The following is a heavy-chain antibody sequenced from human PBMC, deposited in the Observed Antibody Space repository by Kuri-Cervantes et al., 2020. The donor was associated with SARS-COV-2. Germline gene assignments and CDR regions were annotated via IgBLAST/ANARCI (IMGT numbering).Heavy chain of an antibody. CDR1: GYTFTCYD. D-gene: IGHD3-16*01. V-gene: IGHV1-2*07. CDR2: MSPNNGGT. J-gene: IGHJ3*01. CDR3: ARAGGKHFVVDVFDL. Sequence: SVKVSCKASGYTFTCYDIHWVRQAPGQGRQWMGWMSPNNGGTNYAHKHQGRVTMTRDTSISKAYMELSRLRSDHTAVYYCARAGGKHFVVDVFDLWGQGTMVTVSS.